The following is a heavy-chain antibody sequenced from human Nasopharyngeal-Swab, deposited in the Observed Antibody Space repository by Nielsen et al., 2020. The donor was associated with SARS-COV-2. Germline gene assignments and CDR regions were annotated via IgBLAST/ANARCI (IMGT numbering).Heavy chain of an antibody. V-gene: IGHV3-7*01. CDR3: SRGDRSSGY. J-gene: IGHJ4*02. Sequence: WSRQPPGKGLEWVANIKQDGSEKYYVDSVKGRFTISRDNAKNSLYLQMNSLRAEDTAVYYCSRGDRSSGYWGQGTLVTVSS. CDR2: IKQDGSEK. D-gene: IGHD5/OR15-5a*01.